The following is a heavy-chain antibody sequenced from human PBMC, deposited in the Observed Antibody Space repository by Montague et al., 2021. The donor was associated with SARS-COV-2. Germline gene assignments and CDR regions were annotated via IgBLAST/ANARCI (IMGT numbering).Heavy chain of an antibody. CDR3: SGNMYFYDSRGCQNIDY. V-gene: IGHV3-23*03. CDR2: IYTGGSRT. Sequence: SLRLSCAASGFTFSSFAMSWVRQAPGKGLEWVSIIYTGGSRTHYTDSVKGRFIISRDDSKNTLYLQMNGLRVEDTAIYYCSGNMYFYDSRGCQNIDYWGQGILVAVSS. J-gene: IGHJ4*02. D-gene: IGHD3-22*01. CDR1: GFTFSSFA.